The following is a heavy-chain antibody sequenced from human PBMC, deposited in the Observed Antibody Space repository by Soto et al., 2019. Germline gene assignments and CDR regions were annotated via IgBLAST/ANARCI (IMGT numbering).Heavy chain of an antibody. V-gene: IGHV4-59*01. CDR1: GGSISSYY. J-gene: IGHJ6*02. CDR2: IYYSGST. D-gene: IGHD4-17*01. Sequence: QVQLQESDPGLVKPSETLSLTCTVSGGSISSYYWSWIRQPPGKGLEWIGYIYYSGSTNYNPSLKSRVTISVDTSKNQFSLKLSSVTAADTAVYYCARVGRDYGDSIYYYGMDVWGQGTTVTVSS. CDR3: ARVGRDYGDSIYYYGMDV.